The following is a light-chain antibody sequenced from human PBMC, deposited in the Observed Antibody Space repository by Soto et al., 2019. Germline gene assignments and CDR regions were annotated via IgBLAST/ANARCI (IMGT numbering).Light chain of an antibody. V-gene: IGKV3-20*01. CDR1: QSVNANY. Sequence: PGQRATLSCRASQSVNANYFAWYQQKPGQAPRLLIHSASSRATGIPDRFSASGTGTDFTLTISRLEPEDFAVYYCQQYGSSPRTFGQGTKVDIK. CDR3: QQYGSSPRT. CDR2: SAS. J-gene: IGKJ1*01.